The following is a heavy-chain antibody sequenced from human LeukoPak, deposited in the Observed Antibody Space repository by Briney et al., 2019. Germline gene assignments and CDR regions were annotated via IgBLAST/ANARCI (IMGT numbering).Heavy chain of an antibody. CDR2: INPSGGST. V-gene: IGHV1-46*01. D-gene: IGHD3-3*01. CDR3: AREEDDFWGGYSRGNWFDP. Sequence: WASVKVSCKASGYTFTSYYMHWVRQAPGQGLEWMGIINPSGGSTSYAQKFQGRVTMTTDTSTSTAYMELRSLRSDDTAVYYCAREEDDFWGGYSRGNWFDPWGQGTLVTVSS. CDR1: GYTFTSYY. J-gene: IGHJ5*02.